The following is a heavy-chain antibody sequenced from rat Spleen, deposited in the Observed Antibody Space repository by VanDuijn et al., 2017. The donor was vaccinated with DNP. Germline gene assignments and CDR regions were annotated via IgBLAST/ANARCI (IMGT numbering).Heavy chain of an antibody. CDR1: GFTFSDYN. CDR2: IVHDGSRT. D-gene: IGHD1-12*01. J-gene: IGHJ2*01. CDR3: TTLNYYASLSGYFDY. V-gene: IGHV5S10*01. Sequence: EVQLVESGGGLVQPGRSLKVSCAASGFTFSDYNMAWVRQAPKKGLEWVATIVHDGSRTYYQDSVKGRFTISRNNVNSILYLQMDSLRSEDTATYYCTTLNYYASLSGYFDYWGQGVMVTVSS.